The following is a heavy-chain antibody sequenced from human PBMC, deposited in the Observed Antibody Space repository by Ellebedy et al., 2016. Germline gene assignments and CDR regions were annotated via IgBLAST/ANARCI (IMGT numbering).Heavy chain of an antibody. CDR3: ARGGKGSYGFDP. V-gene: IGHV3-21*01. Sequence: GGSLRLSCVASGFTFSSYSMNWVRQAPGKGLEWVSSISSNSSYIYYADSVKGRLTISRDNAKNSLYLQMNSLRAEGTAVYYCARGGKGSYGFDPWGQGTLVTVSS. J-gene: IGHJ5*02. CDR2: ISSNSSYI. CDR1: GFTFSSYS. D-gene: IGHD4-23*01.